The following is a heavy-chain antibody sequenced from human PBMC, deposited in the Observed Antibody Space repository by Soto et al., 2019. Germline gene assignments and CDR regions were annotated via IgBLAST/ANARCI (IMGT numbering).Heavy chain of an antibody. J-gene: IGHJ5*01. D-gene: IGHD6-6*01. CDR3: ARRAYSSSSPLYNWFDS. Sequence: GESLKISCNGSGYIFSTYWIGWVRQMPGKGLEWMGITYPGDSDTRYSPSFQGQVTISADKSISTAYLQWSSLKASDTAMYYCARRAYSSSSPLYNWFDSWGQGTLVTVSS. V-gene: IGHV5-51*01. CDR1: GYIFSTYW. CDR2: TYPGDSDT.